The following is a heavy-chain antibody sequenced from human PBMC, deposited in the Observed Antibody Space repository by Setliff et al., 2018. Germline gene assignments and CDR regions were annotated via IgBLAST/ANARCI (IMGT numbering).Heavy chain of an antibody. J-gene: IGHJ4*02. D-gene: IGHD1-1*01. CDR2: IYYRGDT. Sequence: ASETLSLTCTVSGASLSCGTYYWGWIRQPPGKGLEWIGRIYYRGDTYYHASLKGRLTISVDTAQNQFSLRLTSVTAADTAVYYCARTGTYRYFDYWGQGALVTVSS. CDR1: GASLSCGTYY. V-gene: IGHV4-39*01. CDR3: ARTGTYRYFDY.